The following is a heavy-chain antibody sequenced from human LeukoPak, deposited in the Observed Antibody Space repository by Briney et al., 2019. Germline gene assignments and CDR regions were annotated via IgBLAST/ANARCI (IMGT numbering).Heavy chain of an antibody. D-gene: IGHD3-22*01. CDR2: ISSSSSYI. CDR1: GFTFSSYS. V-gene: IGHV3-21*04. J-gene: IGHJ6*02. CDR3: AKDITMIVVVITTYPYYYGMDV. Sequence: GGSLRLSCAASGFTFSSYSMNWVRQAPGKGLEWVSSISSSSSYIYYADSVKGRFTISRDNAKNSLYLQMNSLRAEDTAVYYCAKDITMIVVVITTYPYYYGMDVWGQGTTVTVSS.